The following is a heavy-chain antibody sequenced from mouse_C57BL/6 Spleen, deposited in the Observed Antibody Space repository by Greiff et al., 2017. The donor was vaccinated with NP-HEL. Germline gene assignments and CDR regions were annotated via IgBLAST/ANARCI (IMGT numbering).Heavy chain of an antibody. V-gene: IGHV1-22*01. J-gene: IGHJ2*01. CDR3: ARKTTVFDY. CDR1: GYTFTDYN. CDR2: INPNNGGT. D-gene: IGHD1-1*01. Sequence: EVKVVESGPELVKPGASVKMSCKASGYTFTDYNMHWVKQSHGKSLEWIGYINPNNGGTSYNQKFKGKATLTVNKSSSTAYMELRSLTSEDSAVYYCARKTTVFDYWGQGTTLTVSS.